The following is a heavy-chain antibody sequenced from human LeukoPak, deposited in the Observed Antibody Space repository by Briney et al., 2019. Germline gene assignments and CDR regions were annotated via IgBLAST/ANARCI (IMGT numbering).Heavy chain of an antibody. J-gene: IGHJ4*02. V-gene: IGHV3-23*01. Sequence: PGGSLRLSCAASGFTFSSYAMSWVRQAPGKGLEWVSAISGSGGSTYYADSVKGRFPISRDNSKNTLYLQINSLRAEDTALYYCGRASGSLVSIAARPYYFDHWGQGTLVTVSS. CDR3: GRASGSLVSIAARPYYFDH. CDR2: ISGSGGST. CDR1: GFTFSSYA. D-gene: IGHD6-6*01.